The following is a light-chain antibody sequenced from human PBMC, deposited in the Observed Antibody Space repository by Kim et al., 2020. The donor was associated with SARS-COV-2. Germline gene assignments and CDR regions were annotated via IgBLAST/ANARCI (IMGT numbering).Light chain of an antibody. J-gene: IGLJ2*01. CDR1: SSDIGAYNY. CDR3: SSYASSGV. CDR2: DVT. V-gene: IGLV2-14*03. Sequence: SPGQSITISCTGTSSDIGAYNYVSWYQHHPGKAPKLLFYDVTKRPSGVSNRFSGSKSGNTASLTISGLQTEDEADYYCSSYASSGVFGGGTQLTVL.